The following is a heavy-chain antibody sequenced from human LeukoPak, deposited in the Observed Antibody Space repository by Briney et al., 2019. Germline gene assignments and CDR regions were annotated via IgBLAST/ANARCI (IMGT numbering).Heavy chain of an antibody. D-gene: IGHD3-22*01. CDR3: AGEYYYDSSGYYRTYAFDI. J-gene: IGHJ3*02. CDR1: GYTFTSYG. Sequence: ASVKVSCKASGYTFTSYGIRWVRQAPGQGLEWMGWISAYNGNTNYAQKLQGRVTMTTGTSTSTAYMELRSLRSDDTAVYYCAGEYYYDSSGYYRTYAFDIWGQGTMVTVSS. V-gene: IGHV1-18*01. CDR2: ISAYNGNT.